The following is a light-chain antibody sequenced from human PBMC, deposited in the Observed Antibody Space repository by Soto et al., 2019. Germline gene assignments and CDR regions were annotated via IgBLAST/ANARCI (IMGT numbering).Light chain of an antibody. CDR2: EVS. CDR1: SSDIGGYTY. J-gene: IGLJ1*01. CDR3: TSYAGSNSYV. V-gene: IGLV2-8*01. Sequence: QSALTQPPSASGSPGQSVTISCTGTSSDIGGYTYVSWYQHHPGKAPKLMIYEVSKRPSGVPDRFSGSKSGNTASLTVSGLQAEDEADYYCTSYAGSNSYVFGTGTKLTAL.